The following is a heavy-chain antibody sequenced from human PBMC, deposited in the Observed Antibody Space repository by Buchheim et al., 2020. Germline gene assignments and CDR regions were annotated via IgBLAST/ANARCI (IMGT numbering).Heavy chain of an antibody. Sequence: QVQLVESGGGVVQPGRSLRLSCAASGFTFSSYGMHWVRQAPGKGLEWVAVISYDGSNKYYADSVKGRFTISRDNSKNTLYLQMNSLRAEDTAVYYCAKDAAGSSDYFDYWGQGTL. V-gene: IGHV3-30*18. CDR1: GFTFSSYG. CDR3: AKDAAGSSDYFDY. J-gene: IGHJ4*02. D-gene: IGHD2-2*01. CDR2: ISYDGSNK.